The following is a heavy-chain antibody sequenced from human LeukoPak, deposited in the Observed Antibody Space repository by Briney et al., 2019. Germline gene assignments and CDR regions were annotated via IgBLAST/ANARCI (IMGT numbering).Heavy chain of an antibody. V-gene: IGHV5-51*01. CDR3: ARVYCTGGSCYTPFYFDY. Sequence: GESLKISCKASGYSFSTYWIGWVRQMPGKGPEWMGIIYPGDSDTRYSPSFQGQVTISADKSINTAYLQWSSLKASDTAMYYCARVYCTGGSCYTPFYFDYWGQGILVIVSS. CDR2: IYPGDSDT. D-gene: IGHD2-15*01. CDR1: GYSFSTYW. J-gene: IGHJ4*02.